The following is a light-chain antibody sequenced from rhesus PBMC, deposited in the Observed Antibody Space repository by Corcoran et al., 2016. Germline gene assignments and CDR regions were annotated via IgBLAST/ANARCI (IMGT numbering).Light chain of an antibody. V-gene: IGKV3-42*03. Sequence: EIVMMQSPATLSLSPGESATVSCRATQSVSTNLAWYQQTPGQAPSLLNYVATTRDPGIPDRFSGRGSGTDFSLSISSREPEDFALYDCQQYRDWPLTFGGGTKVEIK. J-gene: IGKJ4*01. CDR1: QSVSTN. CDR2: VAT. CDR3: QQYRDWPLT.